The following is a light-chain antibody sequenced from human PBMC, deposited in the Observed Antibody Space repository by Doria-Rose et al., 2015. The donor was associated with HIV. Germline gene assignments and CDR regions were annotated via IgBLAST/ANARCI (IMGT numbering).Light chain of an antibody. CDR3: QQYSQWPPYT. CDR1: QGIGSD. CDR2: RAC. V-gene: IGKV3-15*01. Sequence: EIVLTQSPATLSVSPGERATLSCRARQGIGSDLAWYQQKPGQAPRLLIYRACIRATGIPPMFTGGGSGTEFTLTISSLQSEDFAVYFCQQYSQWPPYTFGQGTKLEVK. J-gene: IGKJ2*01.